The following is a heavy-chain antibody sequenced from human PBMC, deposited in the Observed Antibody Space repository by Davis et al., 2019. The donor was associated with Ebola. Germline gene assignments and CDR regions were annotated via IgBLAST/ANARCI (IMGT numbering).Heavy chain of an antibody. Sequence: PGGSLRLSCAASGFTFRSYWMSWVRQAPGKGLEWVAKIKEDGSEKLEVDSVKGRFTISRDNAKDSLYLQMNSLRAEDTAVYYCSKHYWGLGVFWGQGTLVTVSS. V-gene: IGHV3-7*01. CDR2: IKEDGSEK. CDR3: SKHYWGLGVF. CDR1: GFTFRSYW. D-gene: IGHD7-27*01. J-gene: IGHJ4*02.